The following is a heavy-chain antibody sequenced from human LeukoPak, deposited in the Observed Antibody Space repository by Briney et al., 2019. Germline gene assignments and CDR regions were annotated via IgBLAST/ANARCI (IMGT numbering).Heavy chain of an antibody. D-gene: IGHD3-22*01. J-gene: IGHJ4*02. CDR3: VTNYFDSSAYYPDFDY. CDR2: VTNTGRST. Sequence: GGSLRLSCAVSGFSLGDYYMNWVRQAPGKGLEWISYVTNTGRSTNYADSVKGRFTISRDNSKNTLYLQMNSLRAEDSAVYYCVTNYFDSSAYYPDFDYWGQGALVTVSS. CDR1: GFSLGDYY. V-gene: IGHV3-11*03.